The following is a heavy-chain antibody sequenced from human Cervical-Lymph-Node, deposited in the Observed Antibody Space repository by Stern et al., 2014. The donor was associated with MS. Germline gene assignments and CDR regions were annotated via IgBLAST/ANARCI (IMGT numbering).Heavy chain of an antibody. CDR3: ARGSDT. V-gene: IGHV3-7*01. Sequence: VQLVESGGGLVQPGGSLRLSCAASGFTFSSYWMNVVRQAPGTGLEWVANIKEDGRETYYVDSVKGRFTISRDNAKNSLYLQMNSLRAEDTAVYYCARGSDTWGQGTLVTVSS. CDR2: IKEDGRET. D-gene: IGHD2-15*01. J-gene: IGHJ5*02. CDR1: GFTFSSYW.